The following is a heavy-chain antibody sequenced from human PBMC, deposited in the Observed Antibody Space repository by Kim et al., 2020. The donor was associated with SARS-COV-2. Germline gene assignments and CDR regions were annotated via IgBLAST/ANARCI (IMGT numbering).Heavy chain of an antibody. Sequence: GGSLRLSCAASGFTFSRYSMNWVRQAPGKGLEWVSSISSSSSYIYYADSVKGRFTISRDNAKNSLYLQMNSLRAEDTAVYYCARDSFNCSSTSCYRVAPGRSYYYGMDVWGQGTTVTVSS. CDR3: ARDSFNCSSTSCYRVAPGRSYYYGMDV. D-gene: IGHD2-2*01. J-gene: IGHJ6*02. CDR2: ISSSSSYI. CDR1: GFTFSRYS. V-gene: IGHV3-21*01.